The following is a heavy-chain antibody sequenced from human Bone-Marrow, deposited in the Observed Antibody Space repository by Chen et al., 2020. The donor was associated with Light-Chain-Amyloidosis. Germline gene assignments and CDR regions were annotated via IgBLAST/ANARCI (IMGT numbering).Heavy chain of an antibody. J-gene: IGHJ6*02. CDR1: GFTFDDYA. D-gene: IGHD3-10*01. CDR2: ISWNSGVK. V-gene: IGHV3-9*01. CDR3: AKDKGGSMGFGMDV. Sequence: EEHLAESGGGLVQPGRSLRLSCEASGFTFDDYAMHWVRQAPGKGLEWVSGISWNSGVKGYVDSVRGRFTISRDGVKNSLYLQMNSLRPEDTALYYCAKDKGGSMGFGMDVWGQGTTVIVSS.